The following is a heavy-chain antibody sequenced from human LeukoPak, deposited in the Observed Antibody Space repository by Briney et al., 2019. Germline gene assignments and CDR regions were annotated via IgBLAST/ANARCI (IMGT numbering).Heavy chain of an antibody. D-gene: IGHD5-24*01. CDR2: IWYDGSNK. CDR3: ARDREMYYYYGMDA. V-gene: IGHV3-33*01. J-gene: IGHJ6*02. Sequence: SGRSLRLSCAASGFIFSSYGMHWVRQAPGKGLEWVAVIWYDGSNKYYADSVKGRFTIPRDNSKNTLYVQMNSLRVEDTAVYYCARDREMYYYYGMDAWGQGTTVTVSS. CDR1: GFIFSSYG.